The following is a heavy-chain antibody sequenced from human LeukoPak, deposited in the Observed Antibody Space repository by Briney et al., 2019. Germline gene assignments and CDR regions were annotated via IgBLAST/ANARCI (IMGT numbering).Heavy chain of an antibody. V-gene: IGHV4-39*01. CDR3: ARQTGSGLFSLP. CDR1: GDSISSSNCY. CDR2: IYFSGGT. J-gene: IGHJ4*02. D-gene: IGHD3-10*01. Sequence: PSETLSLTCAVSGDSISSSNCYWGWIRQPPGKGLEWIGSIYFSGGTYYNASLKSRVTISVDTSKNQFSLKLSSVTAADTAVYYCARQTGSGLFSLPGGQGTLVTVSS.